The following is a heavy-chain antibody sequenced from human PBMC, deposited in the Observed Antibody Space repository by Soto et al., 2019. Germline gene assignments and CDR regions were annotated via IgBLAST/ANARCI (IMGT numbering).Heavy chain of an antibody. V-gene: IGHV3-30*18. CDR1: GFTFSSYG. Sequence: GGSLRLSCAASGFTFSSYGMHWVRQAPGKGLEWVAVISYDGSNKYYADSVKGRFTISRENSKNTLYLQMNSLRAEDTAVYYCAKAYDSSGYYPLGEDYWGQGTLVNVSS. J-gene: IGHJ4*02. CDR3: AKAYDSSGYYPLGEDY. D-gene: IGHD3-22*01. CDR2: ISYDGSNK.